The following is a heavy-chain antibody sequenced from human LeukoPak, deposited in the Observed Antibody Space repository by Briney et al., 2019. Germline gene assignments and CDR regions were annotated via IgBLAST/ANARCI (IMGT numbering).Heavy chain of an antibody. CDR2: IYSGGST. Sequence: PSETLSLTCTVSGGSISSYYWSWVRQAPGKGLEWVSVIYSGGSTYYADSVKGRFTISRDNSKNTLYLQMNSLRAEDTAVYYCAKGGGYCSSTSCSVSSWGQGTLVTVSS. CDR1: GGSISSYY. D-gene: IGHD2-2*01. CDR3: AKGGGYCSSTSCSVSS. V-gene: IGHV3-66*02. J-gene: IGHJ4*02.